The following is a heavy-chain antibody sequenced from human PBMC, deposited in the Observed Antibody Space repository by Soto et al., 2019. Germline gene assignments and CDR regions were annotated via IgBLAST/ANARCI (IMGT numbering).Heavy chain of an antibody. J-gene: IGHJ3*02. CDR3: ARDREVAGDAFDI. CDR1: GGSVSSGSYY. Sequence: PSETLSLTCTVSGGSVSSGSYYWSWMRQPPGKGLEWIGYIYFNGNTNYNPSLKRRVTISVDTSENHFSLHLRSVTAADTAVYYCARDREVAGDAFDIWGQGTVVTVSS. CDR2: IYFNGNT. V-gene: IGHV4-61*03. D-gene: IGHD6-19*01.